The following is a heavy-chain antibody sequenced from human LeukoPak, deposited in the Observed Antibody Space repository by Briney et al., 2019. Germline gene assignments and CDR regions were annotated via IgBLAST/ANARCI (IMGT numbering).Heavy chain of an antibody. CDR1: GYTFTSYD. V-gene: IGHV1-8*01. CDR3: ARGNYDFWSGYSKTPMYYYYYGMDV. D-gene: IGHD3-3*01. Sequence: ASVEVSCKASGYTFTSYDINWVRQATGQGLEWMGWMNPNSGNTGYAQKFQGRVTMTRNTSISTAYMELSSLRSEDTAVYYCARGNYDFWSGYSKTPMYYYYYGMDVWGQGTTVTVSS. J-gene: IGHJ6*02. CDR2: MNPNSGNT.